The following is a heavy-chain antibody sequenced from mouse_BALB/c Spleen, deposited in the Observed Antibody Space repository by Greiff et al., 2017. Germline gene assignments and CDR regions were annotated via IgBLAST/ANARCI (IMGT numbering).Heavy chain of an antibody. CDR3: ARSYGNFWFAY. CDR1: GYTFSSYW. J-gene: IGHJ3*01. Sequence: EVQLQQSGAELMKPGASVKISCKATGYTFSSYWIEWVKQRPGHGLEWIGDINPNNGGTIYNQKFKGKATLTVDKSSSTAYMELRSLTSEDTAVYYCARSYGNFWFAYWGQGTLVTVSA. V-gene: IGHV1-18*01. D-gene: IGHD2-1*01. CDR2: INPNNGGT.